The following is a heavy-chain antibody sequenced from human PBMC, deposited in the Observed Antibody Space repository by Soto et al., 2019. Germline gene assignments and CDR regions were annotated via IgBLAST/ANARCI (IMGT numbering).Heavy chain of an antibody. V-gene: IGHV4-59*12. J-gene: IGHJ4*02. CDR1: GGYISTYY. D-gene: IGHD6-13*01. CDR3: ARDHIAAAGSFDY. Sequence: PSEPLPLTCTVSGGYISTYYWTWIRQPPGKGLEWIGYIYYSGSTYYNPSLKSRVTISVDTSKNQFSLKLSSVTAADTAVYYCARDHIAAAGSFDYWGQGTLVTVSS. CDR2: IYYSGST.